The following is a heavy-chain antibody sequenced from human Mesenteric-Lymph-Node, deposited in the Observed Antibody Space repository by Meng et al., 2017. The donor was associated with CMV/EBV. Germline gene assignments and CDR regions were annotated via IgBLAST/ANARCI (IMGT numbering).Heavy chain of an antibody. Sequence: ASVKVSCKASGYTFASYHMHWVRQAPGQGLEWMGWINPKYGNTNYAQKFQGRVTVTRDTSISTAYMEWNRLRADDTAVYYCAREPYSDSWYGNYYGMDVWGQGTTVTVSS. D-gene: IGHD6-13*01. V-gene: IGHV1-2*02. CDR2: INPKYGNT. J-gene: IGHJ6*02. CDR3: AREPYSDSWYGNYYGMDV. CDR1: GYTFASYH.